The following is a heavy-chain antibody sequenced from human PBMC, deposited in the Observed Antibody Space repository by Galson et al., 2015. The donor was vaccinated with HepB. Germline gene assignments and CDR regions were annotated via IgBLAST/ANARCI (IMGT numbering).Heavy chain of an antibody. V-gene: IGHV3-7*03. J-gene: IGHJ4*02. CDR2: IKQDGSEK. Sequence: SLRLSCAASGFTFSTYWMSWVRQAPGKGLEWVATIKQDGSEKYYVDSVKGRFTISRDNAKNSLYLQMNSLRAEDTALYYCAKSWGRYSSSPQLDYWGQGTLVTVSS. CDR3: AKSWGRYSSSPQLDY. CDR1: GFTFSTYW. D-gene: IGHD6-13*01.